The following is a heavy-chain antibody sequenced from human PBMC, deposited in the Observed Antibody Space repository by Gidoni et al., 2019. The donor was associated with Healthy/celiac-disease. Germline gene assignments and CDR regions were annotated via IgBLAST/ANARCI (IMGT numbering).Heavy chain of an antibody. CDR1: GGSFSGYY. J-gene: IGHJ4*02. CDR3: ARSIAVAGYLSLDY. V-gene: IGHV4-34*01. Sequence: QVQLQQWGAGLLKPSETLSLTCAVYGGSFSGYYWSWIRQPPGKGLEWIGEINHSGSTNYNPSLKSRVTISVDTSKNQFSLKLSSVTAADTAVYYCARSIAVAGYLSLDYWGQGTLVTVSS. D-gene: IGHD6-19*01. CDR2: INHSGST.